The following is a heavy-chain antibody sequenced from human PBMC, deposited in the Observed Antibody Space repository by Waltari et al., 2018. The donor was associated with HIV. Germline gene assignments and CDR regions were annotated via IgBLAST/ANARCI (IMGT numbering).Heavy chain of an antibody. Sequence: EVQLVESGGNLTQPGGYLTFSCAASGFTLDSHYMSWVTPAPGKGLEWVSVLYSNGNTNDVDAVKGRFTIFRDNSKNTLYLQMNTLRAEDTAVYYCARMQRSYGSEQSRYFYFGIDVWGQGTSVIVSS. J-gene: IGHJ6*02. CDR3: ARMQRSYGSEQSRYFYFGIDV. CDR2: LYSNGNT. V-gene: IGHV3-53*01. CDR1: GFTLDSHY. D-gene: IGHD3-10*01.